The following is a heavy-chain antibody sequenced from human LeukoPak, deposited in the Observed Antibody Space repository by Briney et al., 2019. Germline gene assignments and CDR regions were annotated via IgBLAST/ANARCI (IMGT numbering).Heavy chain of an antibody. CDR1: GFTFSSYA. CDR2: ISYDGSNK. CDR3: ARDLRDILTGSRLAYYYYYMDV. Sequence: GGSLRLSCAASGFTFSSYAMHWVRQAPGKGLEWVAVISYDGSNKYYADSVKGRFTISRDNSKNTLYLQMNSLRAEDTAVYYCARDLRDILTGSRLAYYYYYMDVWGKGTTVTVSS. V-gene: IGHV3-30*04. D-gene: IGHD3-9*01. J-gene: IGHJ6*03.